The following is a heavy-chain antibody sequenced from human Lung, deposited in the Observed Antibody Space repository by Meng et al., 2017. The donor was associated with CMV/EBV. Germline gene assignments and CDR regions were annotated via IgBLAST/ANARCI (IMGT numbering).Heavy chain of an antibody. Sequence: ESXKISXDASGENFATYWIAWVRQVPGRGLEWVGIIHPADSDTRYSPSLQGHVLITADKSLNTISLKWSTLKASDTAMYYCARLNLYNWNGLGHWGQG. J-gene: IGHJ4*02. CDR1: GENFATYW. D-gene: IGHD1-1*01. CDR3: ARLNLYNWNGLGH. V-gene: IGHV5-51*01. CDR2: IHPADSDT.